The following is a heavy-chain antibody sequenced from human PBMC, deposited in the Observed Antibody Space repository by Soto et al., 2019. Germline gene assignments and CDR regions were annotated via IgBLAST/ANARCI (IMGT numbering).Heavy chain of an antibody. D-gene: IGHD6-13*01. V-gene: IGHV3-30*03. CDR1: GFTFSSYG. Sequence: QVQLVESGGGVVQPGRSLRLSCAASGFTFSSYGMHWVRQAPGKGLEWVAVISYDGSNKYYADSVKGRFTISRDNSKNTLYLQMNSLRAEDTAVYYCAINVGIAPAGIDYWGQGTLVTVSS. CDR3: AINVGIAPAGIDY. J-gene: IGHJ4*02. CDR2: ISYDGSNK.